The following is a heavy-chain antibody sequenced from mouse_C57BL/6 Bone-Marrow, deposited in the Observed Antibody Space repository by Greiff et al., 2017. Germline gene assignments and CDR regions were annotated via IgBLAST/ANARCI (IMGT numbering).Heavy chain of an antibody. Sequence: EVQGVESGADLVKPGASVKLSCTASGFNIKDYYIHWVKQRTEQGLEWIGRIDPEDGETKYAPKFQDKATITADTSSNTAYLQLSSLTSEDTAVYYCTRSLIYYGTNYWGQGTTLTVSS. CDR3: TRSLIYYGTNY. CDR1: GFNIKDYY. D-gene: IGHD1-1*01. CDR2: IDPEDGET. J-gene: IGHJ2*01. V-gene: IGHV14-2*01.